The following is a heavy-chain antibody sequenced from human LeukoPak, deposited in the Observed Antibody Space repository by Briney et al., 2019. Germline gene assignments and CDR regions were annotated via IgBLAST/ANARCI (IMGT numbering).Heavy chain of an antibody. J-gene: IGHJ3*02. CDR1: GFTFSSYA. CDR3: AETYCGGDCYAAAFDI. V-gene: IGHV3-30*01. Sequence: GGSLRLSCAASGFTFSSYAMHWVRQAPGKGLEWVAVISYDGSNKYYADSVRGRFTISRDNSKNTLYLQMNSLRAEDTAVYYCAETYCGGDCYAAAFDIWGQGTMVTVSS. D-gene: IGHD2-21*02. CDR2: ISYDGSNK.